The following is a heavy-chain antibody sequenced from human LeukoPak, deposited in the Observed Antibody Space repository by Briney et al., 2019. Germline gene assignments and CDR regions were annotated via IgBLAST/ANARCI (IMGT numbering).Heavy chain of an antibody. D-gene: IGHD3-3*01. CDR2: INQDGSEK. V-gene: IGHV3-7*01. CDR3: ARDQGFSYYYYYMDV. Sequence: PGGSLRLSCGASGFTFRSYWMSWVRQAPRKGLEWVANINQDGSEKYYVDSVKGRSTISRDNAKNSLYLQMNSLRAEDTAVYYCARDQGFSYYYYYMDVWGKGTTVIVSS. J-gene: IGHJ6*03. CDR1: GFTFRSYW.